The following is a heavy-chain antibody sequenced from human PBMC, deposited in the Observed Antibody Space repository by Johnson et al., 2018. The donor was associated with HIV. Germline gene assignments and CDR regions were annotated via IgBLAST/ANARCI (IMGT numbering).Heavy chain of an antibody. Sequence: VQLVESGGGLIQPGGSLRLSCVASGFTVSNNFMSWVRQAPGKGLEWVSVIYSGGSTYYADSVKGRFTISRDNSKNTLYLQMNSLRAEDTAVYYCASEAKHHVGANRVSSFDIWGQGTTVSVS. CDR1: GFTVSNNF. CDR2: IYSGGST. V-gene: IGHV3-66*01. CDR3: ASEAKHHVGANRVSSFDI. D-gene: IGHD1-26*01. J-gene: IGHJ3*02.